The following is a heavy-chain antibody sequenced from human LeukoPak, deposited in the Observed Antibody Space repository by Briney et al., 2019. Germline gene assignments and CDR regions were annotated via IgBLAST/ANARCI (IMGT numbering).Heavy chain of an antibody. CDR1: GFTFSSYG. V-gene: IGHV3-23*01. CDR2: IGASGDDT. CDR3: ARDTAFSVFSMVRGVMD. J-gene: IGHJ4*02. Sequence: GGSLRLSCAASGFTFSSYGMNWVRQAPGKGLEWVSDIGASGDDTYYADSVKGRFTISRDNSKYTLYLQMDSLRVEDTAMYYCARDTAFSVFSMVRGVMDWGQGTLVTVSS. D-gene: IGHD3-10*01.